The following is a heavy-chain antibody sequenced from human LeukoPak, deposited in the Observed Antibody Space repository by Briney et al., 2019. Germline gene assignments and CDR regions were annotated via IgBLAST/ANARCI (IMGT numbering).Heavy chain of an antibody. CDR1: GYSFTSYG. Sequence: GESLKISCKGSGYSFTSYGISWVRQAPGQGLEWMGWISAYNGNTNYAQKLQGRVTMTTDTSTSTAYMELRSLRSDDTAVYYCARDPYCSSTSCYTFFDYWGQGTLVTVSS. CDR3: ARDPYCSSTSCYTFFDY. J-gene: IGHJ4*02. CDR2: ISAYNGNT. V-gene: IGHV1-18*01. D-gene: IGHD2-2*02.